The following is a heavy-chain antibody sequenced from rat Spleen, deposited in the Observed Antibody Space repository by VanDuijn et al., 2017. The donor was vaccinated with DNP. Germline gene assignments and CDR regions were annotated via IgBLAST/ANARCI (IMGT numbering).Heavy chain of an antibody. J-gene: IGHJ2*01. V-gene: IGHV5-31*01. CDR3: THYYSGSHY. CDR2: ITNTGDGS. CDR1: GFIFSNYW. D-gene: IGHD1-2*01. Sequence: EVQLVESGGGPVQPGRSLKVSCVASGFIFSNYWMTWIRQAPGKGLEWVASITNTGDGSYYSDSVKGRFSISRDNTKSTLYLQVNSLRSEDTATYYCTHYYSGSHYWGQGVMVTVSS.